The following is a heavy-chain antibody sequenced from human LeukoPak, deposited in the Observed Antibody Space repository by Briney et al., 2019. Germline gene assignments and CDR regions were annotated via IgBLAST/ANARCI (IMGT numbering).Heavy chain of an antibody. J-gene: IGHJ5*02. Sequence: PSETLSLTCTVSGGSISSYYWSWIRQPPGKGLEWIGYMYYSGRTNYNPSLKSRVTISVDTSKNQFSLKLSSVTAADTAVYYCARHVAMVRGVGWFDPWGQGTLVTVSS. CDR3: ARHVAMVRGVGWFDP. D-gene: IGHD3-10*01. V-gene: IGHV4-59*08. CDR1: GGSISSYY. CDR2: MYYSGRT.